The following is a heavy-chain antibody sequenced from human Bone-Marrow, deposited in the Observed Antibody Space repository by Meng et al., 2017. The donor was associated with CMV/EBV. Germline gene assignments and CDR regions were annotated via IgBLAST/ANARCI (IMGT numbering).Heavy chain of an antibody. D-gene: IGHD3-3*01. CDR1: GYTFTGYY. J-gene: IGHJ6*02. CDR2: INPNSGGT. Sequence: ASVKVSCKASGYTFTGYYMHWVRQAPGQGLEWMGWINPNSGGTNYAQKFQGRVTMTRDTSISTAYMELSRLRSEDTAVYYCARGAGPSLYYDFWSGYPSYGMDVWGQGTTVTVSS. V-gene: IGHV1-2*02. CDR3: ARGAGPSLYYDFWSGYPSYGMDV.